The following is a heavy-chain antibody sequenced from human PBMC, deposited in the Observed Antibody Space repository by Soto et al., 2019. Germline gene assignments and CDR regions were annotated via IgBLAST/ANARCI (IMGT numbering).Heavy chain of an antibody. CDR3: AREELVTGTYYHYGMDV. D-gene: IGHD1-20*01. CDR2: IIPIFGTA. V-gene: IGHV1-69*06. Sequence: ASVKVSFKASGGTFSSYAISWVRQAPGQGLEWMGGIIPIFGTANYAQKFQGRVTITADKSTSTAYMELSSLRSEDTAVYYCAREELVTGTYYHYGMDVWGQGTTVTAP. J-gene: IGHJ6*02. CDR1: GGTFSSYA.